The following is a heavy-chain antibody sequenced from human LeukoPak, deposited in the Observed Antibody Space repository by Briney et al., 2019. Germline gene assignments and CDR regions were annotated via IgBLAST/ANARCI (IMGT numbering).Heavy chain of an antibody. CDR1: GGSISSYY. Sequence: SETLSLTCTVSGGSISSYYWSWIRQPPGKGLEWIGYIQNSGNSNFNPSLKSRVTISLDTSKNQFSLDLNSVTAADTAMYYCARGRITIFGVITPHLDNWGQGTLVTVSS. CDR3: ARGRITIFGVITPHLDN. CDR2: IQNSGNS. J-gene: IGHJ4*02. V-gene: IGHV4-59*01. D-gene: IGHD3-3*01.